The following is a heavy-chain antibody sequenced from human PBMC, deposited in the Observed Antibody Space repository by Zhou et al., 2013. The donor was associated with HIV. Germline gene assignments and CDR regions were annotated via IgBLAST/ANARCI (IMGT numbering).Heavy chain of an antibody. V-gene: IGHV1-69*16. D-gene: IGHD3-16*02. Sequence: QVQLVQSGAEVKKPGSSVKVSCKTSGVTSTSHTVNWVRQVPGHGLEWMGGTVLRLGEVSYAQVFQDRVTITTDDARGTAHMELSSLRCEDTGVYYCARDRGEGSFKFFYVMDVWDGETTVTVSS. J-gene: IGHJ6*04. CDR2: TVLRLGEV. CDR3: ARDRGEGSFKFFYVMDV. CDR1: GVTSTSHT.